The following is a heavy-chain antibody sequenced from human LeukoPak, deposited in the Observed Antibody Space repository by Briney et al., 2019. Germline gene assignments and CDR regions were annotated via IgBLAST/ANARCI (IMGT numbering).Heavy chain of an antibody. Sequence: GGSLRLSCAASGFTFSSYGMHWVRQAPGKGLEWVAVIWYDGSNKYYADSVKGRFTISRDNSKNTLYLQMNSLRAEDTAVYYCARERSTVAPPHPFDYWGQGTLVIVSS. CDR2: IWYDGSNK. CDR1: GFTFSSYG. CDR3: ARERSTVAPPHPFDY. J-gene: IGHJ4*02. V-gene: IGHV3-33*01. D-gene: IGHD4-23*01.